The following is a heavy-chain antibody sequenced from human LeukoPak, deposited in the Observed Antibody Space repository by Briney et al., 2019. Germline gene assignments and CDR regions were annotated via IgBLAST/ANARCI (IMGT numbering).Heavy chain of an antibody. CDR3: AKLGGSSSRHLDY. CDR2: ISGSGGST. CDR1: GFTISSYA. J-gene: IGHJ4*02. V-gene: IGHV3-23*01. D-gene: IGHD6-6*01. Sequence: PGGSLRLSCAASGFTISSYAMSWVRQAPGKGLEWVSAISGSGGSTYYADSVKGRFTISRDNSKNTLYLQMNSLRAEDTAVYYCAKLGGSSSRHLDYWGQGTLVTVSS.